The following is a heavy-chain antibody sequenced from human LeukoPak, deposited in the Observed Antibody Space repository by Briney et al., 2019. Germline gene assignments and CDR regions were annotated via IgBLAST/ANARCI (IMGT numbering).Heavy chain of an antibody. V-gene: IGHV4-39*07. J-gene: IGHJ6*03. CDR1: GGSISSSSYY. CDR3: ARAPEWLSYYYYMDV. D-gene: IGHD3-3*01. Sequence: SETLSLTCTVSGGSISSSSYYWGWIRQPPGKGLEWIGSIYYSGSTYYNPSLKSRVTISVDRSKNQFSLKLSSVTAADTAVYYCARAPEWLSYYYYMDVWGKGTTVTVSS. CDR2: IYYSGST.